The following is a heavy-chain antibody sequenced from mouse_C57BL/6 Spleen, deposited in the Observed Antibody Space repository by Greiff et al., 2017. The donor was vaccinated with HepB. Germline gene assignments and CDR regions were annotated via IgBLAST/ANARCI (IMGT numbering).Heavy chain of an antibody. J-gene: IGHJ4*01. CDR3: ARGLAVAPMDY. V-gene: IGHV1-81*01. CDR2: IYPRSGNT. CDR1: GYTFTSYG. Sequence: VKLQESGAELARPGASVKLSCKASGYTFTSYGISWVKQRTGQGLEWIGEIYPRSGNTYYNEKFKGKATLTADKSSSTAYMELRRLTSEDSAVYFCARGLAVAPMDYWGQGTSVTVSS. D-gene: IGHD1-1*02.